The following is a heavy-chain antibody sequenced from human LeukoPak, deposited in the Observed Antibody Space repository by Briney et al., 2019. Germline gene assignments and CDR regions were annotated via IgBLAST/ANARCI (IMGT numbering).Heavy chain of an antibody. D-gene: IGHD3-10*01. J-gene: IGHJ4*02. V-gene: IGHV3-23*01. CDR2: TSGSGGST. CDR3: AKASWVSSADAVL. CDR1: GFTFSSYG. Sequence: GGSLRLSCAASGFTFSSYGMSWVRQAPGKGLEWVSATSGSGGSTYYADSVKGRFTISRDESRNTVYLQLNNLRVEDTAIYYRAKASWVSSADAVLWGQGTLVTVSS.